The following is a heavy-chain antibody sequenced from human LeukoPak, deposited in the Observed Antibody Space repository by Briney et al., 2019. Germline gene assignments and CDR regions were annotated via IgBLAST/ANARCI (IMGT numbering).Heavy chain of an antibody. D-gene: IGHD6-19*01. CDR2: IGIRGDT. CDR1: GFTFIDYD. Sequence: GGSLRLSCTASGFTFIDYDMHWVRQVIGKGLGWVSAIGIRGDTHYSGSVKGRFTISRENAESSLYLQMNSLRAEDTAVYYCARGGIQVSGIDEFDYWGQGTLVTVSS. CDR3: ARGGIQVSGIDEFDY. J-gene: IGHJ4*02. V-gene: IGHV3-13*01.